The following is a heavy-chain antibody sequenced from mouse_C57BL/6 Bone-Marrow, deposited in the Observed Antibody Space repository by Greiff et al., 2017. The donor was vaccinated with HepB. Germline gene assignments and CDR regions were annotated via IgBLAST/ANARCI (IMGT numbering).Heavy chain of an antibody. Sequence: QVQLKESGPELVKPGASVKISCKASGYAFSSSWMNWVKQRPGKGLEWIGRIYPGDGETNYNGKVKGKATLTADKSSSTAYMQLSSLTSEDSAVYFCARGDHYYGSSYGYYFDYWGQGTTLTVSS. D-gene: IGHD1-1*01. CDR3: ARGDHYYGSSYGYYFDY. J-gene: IGHJ2*01. CDR2: IYPGDGET. V-gene: IGHV1-82*01. CDR1: GYAFSSSW.